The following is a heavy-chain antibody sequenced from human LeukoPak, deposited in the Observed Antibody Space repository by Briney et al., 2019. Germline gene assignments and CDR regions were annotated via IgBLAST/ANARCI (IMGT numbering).Heavy chain of an antibody. CDR3: AGGGYSTWAY. J-gene: IGHJ4*02. D-gene: IGHD6-13*01. CDR2: IKKDGSEK. Sequence: GGSLRLSCAASGFTFSDYWMSWVRQAPGKGLEWVANIKKDGSEKYYVDSVKGRFTVSRDNAKNSLFLQMNNLRVEDTGLYYCAGGGYSTWAYWGQGTLVTVSS. V-gene: IGHV3-7*01. CDR1: GFTFSDYW.